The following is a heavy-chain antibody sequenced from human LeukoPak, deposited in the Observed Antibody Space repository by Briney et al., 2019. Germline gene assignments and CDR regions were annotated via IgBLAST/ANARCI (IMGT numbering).Heavy chain of an antibody. CDR3: ARDFNWAFDS. V-gene: IGHV3-30-3*01. CDR2: ISYDGSNK. J-gene: IGHJ4*02. CDR1: GFTFSSYA. D-gene: IGHD3-16*01. Sequence: GGSLRLSCAASGFTFSSYAMHWVRQAPGKGLEWVAVISYDGSNKYYADSVKGRFTIARDNAKNSLSLQMSSLRDEDTAVYYCARDFNWAFDSWGQGVLVTVAS.